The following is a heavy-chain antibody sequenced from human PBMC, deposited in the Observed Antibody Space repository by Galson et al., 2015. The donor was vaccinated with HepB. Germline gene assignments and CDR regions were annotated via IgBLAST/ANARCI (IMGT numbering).Heavy chain of an antibody. D-gene: IGHD6-19*01. CDR1: GYTFTNYW. Sequence: QSGAEVKKPGEFLKISCKGFGYTFTNYWIAWVRQMPGKGLEWMGIVYPGDSDTKYSPSFQGQLTISVDNSISTTYLQWSTLKASDTAVYYCARVGYSSGFLPQAPEYYLDYWGQGTPVTVSS. J-gene: IGHJ4*02. CDR2: VYPGDSDT. V-gene: IGHV5-51*03. CDR3: ARVGYSSGFLPQAPEYYLDY.